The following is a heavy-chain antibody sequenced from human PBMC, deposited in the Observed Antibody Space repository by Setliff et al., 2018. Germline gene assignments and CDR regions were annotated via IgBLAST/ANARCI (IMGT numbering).Heavy chain of an antibody. CDR3: ARDRVVVLAGRRGFYFDY. Sequence: SETLSLTCTVSGGSISSHYWTWIRQPAGKGLEWIGRLXTXXDTNYNPSLKSRVSMSLDTSKSQFSLKLSSVTAADTAVYYCARDRVVVLAGRRGFYFDYWGQGTLVTVSS. D-gene: IGHD2-15*01. V-gene: IGHV4-4*07. CDR1: GGSISSHY. J-gene: IGHJ4*02. CDR2: LXTXXDT.